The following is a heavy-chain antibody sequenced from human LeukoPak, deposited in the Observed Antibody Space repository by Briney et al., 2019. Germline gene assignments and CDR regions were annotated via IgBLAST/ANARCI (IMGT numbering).Heavy chain of an antibody. D-gene: IGHD3-10*01. CDR3: ARDGGSGSYYLDAFDI. Sequence: ASVKVSCKASGYTFTSYGISWVRQAPGQGLEWMGWISAYNGNTNYAQKLQGRVTMTTDTSTSTTYMELRSLRSDDTAVYYCARDGGSGSYYLDAFDIWGQGTMVTVSS. V-gene: IGHV1-18*01. CDR1: GYTFTSYG. CDR2: ISAYNGNT. J-gene: IGHJ3*02.